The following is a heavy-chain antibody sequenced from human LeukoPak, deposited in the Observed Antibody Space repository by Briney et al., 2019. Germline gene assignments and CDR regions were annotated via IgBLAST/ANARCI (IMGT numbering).Heavy chain of an antibody. D-gene: IGHD3-10*01. CDR1: GFTFSTNA. CDR3: ARDPSQYYYGSGSSTFDY. Sequence: GGSLRLSCAASGFTFSTNAMNWVRQAPGKGLGWVSTLSASGRSTFYADSVRGRFTIFRDNSKNTLYLQMNSLRAEDTAVYYCARDPSQYYYGSGSSTFDYWGQGTLVTVSS. V-gene: IGHV3-23*01. CDR2: LSASGRST. J-gene: IGHJ4*02.